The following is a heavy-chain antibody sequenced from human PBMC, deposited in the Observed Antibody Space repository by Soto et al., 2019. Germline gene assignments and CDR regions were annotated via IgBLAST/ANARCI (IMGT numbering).Heavy chain of an antibody. CDR3: ARLDGDCTGGVCYGGFDY. CDR1: GDSFSNYW. V-gene: IGHV5-51*01. Sequence: GESLKISCKGSGDSFSNYWIGWVRQMPGKGLEWMGIIYPGDSDTRYSPSFQGQVTISADKSITTAYLQWSNLKASDTAMYYCARLDGDCTGGVCYGGFDYWGQGTLVTVSS. D-gene: IGHD2-8*02. J-gene: IGHJ4*02. CDR2: IYPGDSDT.